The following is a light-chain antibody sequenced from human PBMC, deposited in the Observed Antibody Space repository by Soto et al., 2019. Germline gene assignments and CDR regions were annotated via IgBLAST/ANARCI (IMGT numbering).Light chain of an antibody. Sequence: EIVLTQSPGTLSLSPGERATLSCRASQSVSSSYLAWYQQKPGQSPRLLIYGASSRATGIPDRFSGSGSGTDFTLTISRREPEDFEVYYCQQYGSSPPYTFGRGTKLEIK. CDR3: QQYGSSPPYT. CDR2: GAS. J-gene: IGKJ2*01. CDR1: QSVSSSY. V-gene: IGKV3-20*01.